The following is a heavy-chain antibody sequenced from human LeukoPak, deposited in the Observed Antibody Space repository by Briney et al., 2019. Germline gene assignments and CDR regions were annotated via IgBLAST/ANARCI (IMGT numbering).Heavy chain of an antibody. V-gene: IGHV3-23*01. CDR1: GFAFSPHA. J-gene: IGHJ4*02. Sequence: GASLRLSCAASGFAFSPHAMSWVRQAPGKGLEWVSAISGSGGSTYYADSVKGRFTISRDNSKNTLYLQMNSLRAEDTAVYYCAKAGELLWFGELYYFDYWGQGTLVTVSS. CDR2: ISGSGGST. D-gene: IGHD3-10*01. CDR3: AKAGELLWFGELYYFDY.